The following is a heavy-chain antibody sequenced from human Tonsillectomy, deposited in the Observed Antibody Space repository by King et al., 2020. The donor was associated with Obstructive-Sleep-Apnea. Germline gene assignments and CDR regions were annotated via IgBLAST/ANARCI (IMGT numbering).Heavy chain of an antibody. V-gene: IGHV3-30-3*01. J-gene: IGHJ4*02. CDR1: GFTFSNYA. CDR2: IYYDGNNK. D-gene: IGHD1-26*01. Sequence: VQLVESGGGVVKPGRSLRLSCAASGFTFSNYAMQWVRQAPGKGLEWVAVIYYDGNNKYYADSVKGRFTISRDSSNNALYLQMNSLRTEDTAVYYCVKEGRPRFDHSGKRGYFDIWGQGTLVTVSS. CDR3: VKEGRPRFDHSGKRGYFDI.